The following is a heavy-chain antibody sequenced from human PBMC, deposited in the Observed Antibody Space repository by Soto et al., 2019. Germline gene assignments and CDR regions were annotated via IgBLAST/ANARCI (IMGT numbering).Heavy chain of an antibody. V-gene: IGHV3-30-3*01. CDR1: GFTFSSYA. CDR3: ARDADDSSGYYHGYFDY. Sequence: QVQLVESGGGVVQPGRSLRLSCAASGFTFSSYAMHWVRQAPGKGLEWVAVISYDGSNKYYADSVKGRFTISRDNSKNTLYLQMNSLRAEDTAVYYCARDADDSSGYYHGYFDYWGQGTLVTVSS. J-gene: IGHJ4*02. D-gene: IGHD3-22*01. CDR2: ISYDGSNK.